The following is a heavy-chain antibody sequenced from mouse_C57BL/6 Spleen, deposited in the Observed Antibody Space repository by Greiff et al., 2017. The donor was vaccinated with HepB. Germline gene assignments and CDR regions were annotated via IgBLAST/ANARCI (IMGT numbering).Heavy chain of an antibody. J-gene: IGHJ4*01. V-gene: IGHV1-69*01. Sequence: VQLQQPGAELVMPGASVKLSCKASGYTFTSYWLHWVKQRPGQGLEWIGEIAPSDSYTNYNQKFKGKSTLTVDKSSSTAYMQLRSLTSEDSAVYYCARGGYDYGGAMDYWGQGTSVTVSS. CDR1: GYTFTSYW. CDR2: IAPSDSYT. D-gene: IGHD2-4*01. CDR3: ARGGYDYGGAMDY.